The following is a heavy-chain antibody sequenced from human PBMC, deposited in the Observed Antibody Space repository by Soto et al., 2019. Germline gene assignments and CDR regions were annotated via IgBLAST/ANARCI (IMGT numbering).Heavy chain of an antibody. CDR2: IIHIFGTA. CDR1: GGTFSSYA. Sequence: QVQLVQSGAEVKKPGSSVKVSCKASGGTFSSYAISWVRQAPGQGLEWMGGIIHIFGTANYAQKFQGRVTITADESTSTDYMELSSLRSEDTDVYYCARGVRWYSSSCQAEYYFDYWGQGTLVTVSS. J-gene: IGHJ4*02. V-gene: IGHV1-69*12. CDR3: ARGVRWYSSSCQAEYYFDY. D-gene: IGHD6-13*01.